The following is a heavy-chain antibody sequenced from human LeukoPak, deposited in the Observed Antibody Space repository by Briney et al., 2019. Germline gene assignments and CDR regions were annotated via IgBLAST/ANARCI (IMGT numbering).Heavy chain of an antibody. CDR3: ANWGDSSGSSY. D-gene: IGHD6-19*01. CDR2: ISYDGSDK. V-gene: IGHV3-30*18. J-gene: IGHJ4*02. Sequence: GGSLRLSCAASGFSFSTYGMHWVRQAPGKGLEWVAVISYDGSDKYYADSVKGRFTISRDNSKNTLYLQMNSLRAEDTALYYCANWGDSSGSSYWGQGTLVTVSS. CDR1: GFSFSTYG.